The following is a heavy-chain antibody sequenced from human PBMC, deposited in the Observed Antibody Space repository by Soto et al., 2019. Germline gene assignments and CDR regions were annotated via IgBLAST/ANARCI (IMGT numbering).Heavy chain of an antibody. V-gene: IGHV4-59*01. CDR2: IYYSGST. D-gene: IGHD6-19*01. J-gene: IGHJ4*02. Sequence: PSETLSLTCTVSGGSISSYYLSWIRQPPGKGLEWIGYIYYSGSTNYNPSLKSRVTISVDTSKNQFSLKLSSVTAADTAVYYCAREVAGTFDYWGQGTLVTVSS. CDR1: GGSISSYY. CDR3: AREVAGTFDY.